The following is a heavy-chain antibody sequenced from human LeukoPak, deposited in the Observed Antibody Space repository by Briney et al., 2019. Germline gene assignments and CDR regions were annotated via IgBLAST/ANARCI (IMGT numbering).Heavy chain of an antibody. D-gene: IGHD6-6*01. Sequence: ASVKVSCRASGYTFTAYYIHWMRQAPGQGLEWMGWINSNSGGTSYAQKFQGRVTMTRDTPTSTAYMELSRLTSDDTAVYYCATTNIAARRADFDSWGQGTVVTVSS. CDR2: INSNSGGT. J-gene: IGHJ4*02. V-gene: IGHV1-2*02. CDR1: GYTFTAYY. CDR3: ATTNIAARRADFDS.